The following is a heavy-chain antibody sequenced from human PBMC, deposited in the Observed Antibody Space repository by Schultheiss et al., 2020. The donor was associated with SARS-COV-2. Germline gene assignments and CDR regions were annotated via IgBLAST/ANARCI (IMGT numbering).Heavy chain of an antibody. D-gene: IGHD2-2*01. CDR3: ARHSPYCRSSTSCYDLLEPTPFDY. CDR1: GGSISSYY. J-gene: IGHJ4*02. Sequence: SQTLSLTCTVSGGSISSYYWSWIRQPPGKGLEWIGYIYYSGSTNYNPPLKSRVTISVDTSKNQFSLKLSSVTAADTAVYYCARHSPYCRSSTSCYDLLEPTPFDYWGQGTLVTVSS. CDR2: IYYSGST. V-gene: IGHV4-59*08.